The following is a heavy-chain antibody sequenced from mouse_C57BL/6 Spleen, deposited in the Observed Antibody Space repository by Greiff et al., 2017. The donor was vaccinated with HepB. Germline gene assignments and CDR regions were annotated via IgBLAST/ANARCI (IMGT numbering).Heavy chain of an antibody. CDR3: ARIYDGYYVWYFDV. V-gene: IGHV5-16*01. CDR1: GFTFSDYY. CDR2: INYDGSST. D-gene: IGHD2-3*01. Sequence: EVQVVESEGGLVQPGSSMKLSCTASGFTFSDYYMAWVRQVPEKGLEWVANINYDGSSTYYLDSLKSRFIISRDNAKNILYLQMSSLKSEDTATYYCARIYDGYYVWYFDVWGTGTTVTVSS. J-gene: IGHJ1*03.